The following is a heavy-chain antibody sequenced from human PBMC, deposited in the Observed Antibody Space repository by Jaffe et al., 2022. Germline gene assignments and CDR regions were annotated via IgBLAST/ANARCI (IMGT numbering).Heavy chain of an antibody. CDR2: IYYSGST. D-gene: IGHD3-22*01. Sequence: QVQLQESGPGLVKPSETLSLTCTVSGGSISSYYWSWIRQPPGKGLEWIGYIYYSGSTNYNPSLKSRVTISVDTSKNQFSLKLSSVTAADTAVYYCARYYYDSSGYAYFDYWGQGTLVTVSS. CDR3: ARYYYDSSGYAYFDY. V-gene: IGHV4-59*01. J-gene: IGHJ4*02. CDR1: GGSISSYY.